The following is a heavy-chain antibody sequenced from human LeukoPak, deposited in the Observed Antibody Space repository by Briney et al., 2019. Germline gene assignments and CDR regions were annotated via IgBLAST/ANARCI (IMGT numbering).Heavy chain of an antibody. CDR3: AKDILLYYDSRGYFDY. CDR2: IREDGGST. V-gene: IGHV3-43*02. Sequence: GVSLRLSCAASGFTFDDYAMHWGRQAPGKGVEWVSVIREDGGSTYYADSVKCRFTISRDNSKNSLYLQMNSLRTEDTALYYCAKDILLYYDSRGYFDYWGQGTLVTVSS. CDR1: GFTFDDYA. D-gene: IGHD3-22*01. J-gene: IGHJ4*02.